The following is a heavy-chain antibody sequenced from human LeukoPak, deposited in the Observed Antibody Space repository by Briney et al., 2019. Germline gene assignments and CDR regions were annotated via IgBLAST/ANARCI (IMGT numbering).Heavy chain of an antibody. J-gene: IGHJ4*02. CDR1: GGSFSGYY. CDR3: ARGDGSYYDSSGYFVFDY. V-gene: IGHV4-34*01. D-gene: IGHD3-22*01. Sequence: SETLSLTCAVYGGSFSGYYWSWIRQPPGKGLEWIGEINHSGSTNYNPSLKSRVTISVDTSKNQFSLKLSSVTAADTAVYYCARGDGSYYDSSGYFVFDYWGQGNLVTVSS. CDR2: INHSGST.